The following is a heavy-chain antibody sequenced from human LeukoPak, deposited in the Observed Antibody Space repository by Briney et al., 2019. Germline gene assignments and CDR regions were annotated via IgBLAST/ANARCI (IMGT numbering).Heavy chain of an antibody. D-gene: IGHD3-10*01. J-gene: IGHJ4*02. CDR3: AKGYGLYYFDY. CDR2: ISWNSGSI. CDR1: GFTFDDYA. V-gene: IGHV3-9*01. Sequence: GGSLRLSCAASGFTFDDYAMHWVRQAPGKGLEWVSGISWNSGSIGYADSVKGRFTISRDNAKNSLYLQMNSLRAEDTALYYCAKGYGLYYFDYWGRGTLVTVSS.